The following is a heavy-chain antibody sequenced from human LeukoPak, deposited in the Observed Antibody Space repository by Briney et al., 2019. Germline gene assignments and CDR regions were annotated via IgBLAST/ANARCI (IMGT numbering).Heavy chain of an antibody. J-gene: IGHJ3*01. CDR2: ISYDGSNK. Sequence: GGSLRLSCAASGFTFSSYAMHWVRQAPGKGLEWVAVISYDGSNKYYADSVKGRFTISRDNSKNTLYLQMNSLRAEDTAVYYCARSSGDYGVWGQGTMVTVSS. D-gene: IGHD4-17*01. CDR1: GFTFSSYA. V-gene: IGHV3-30-3*01. CDR3: ARSSGDYGV.